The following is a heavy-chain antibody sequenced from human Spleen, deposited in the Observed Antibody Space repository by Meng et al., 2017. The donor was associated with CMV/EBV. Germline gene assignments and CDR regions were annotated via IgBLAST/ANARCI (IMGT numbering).Heavy chain of an antibody. J-gene: IGHJ4*02. CDR3: VSGSYGWDY. V-gene: IGHV3-13*01. Sequence: GESLKISCAASGFTFNNYDMHWVRQPTGKGLEWVSGIGTGGATFYAGSVKGRFTISRENAKDSLYLQMDSLRAGDTALYYCVSGSYGWDYWGQGTLVTVSS. CDR2: IGTGGAT. D-gene: IGHD2-15*01. CDR1: GFTFNNYD.